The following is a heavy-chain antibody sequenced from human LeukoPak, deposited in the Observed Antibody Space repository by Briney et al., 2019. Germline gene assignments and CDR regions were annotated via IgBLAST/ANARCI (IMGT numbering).Heavy chain of an antibody. V-gene: IGHV1-69*05. CDR3: ARARFPGATTRFDY. Sequence: ASVKVSWKASGGTFSSYAISWVRQAPGQGLEWMGGIIPIFGTANYAQKFQGRVTITTDESTSTAYMELSSLRSEDTAVYYCARARFPGATTRFDYWGQGTLVTVSS. CDR2: IIPIFGTA. J-gene: IGHJ4*02. D-gene: IGHD1-26*01. CDR1: GGTFSSYA.